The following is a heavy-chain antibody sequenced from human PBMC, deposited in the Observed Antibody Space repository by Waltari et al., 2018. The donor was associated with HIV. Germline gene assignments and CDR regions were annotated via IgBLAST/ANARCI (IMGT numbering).Heavy chain of an antibody. Sequence: EVQLVESGGGLVQPGGFLRLYCAASGFGFDNYWLSWVRQAPGKGRDWVARMKQDGSGNYYADSVKGRFTISRDNAKNSLYLQMNSLGGEDTAVYYCARRIMISGLVHGGMDVWGPGTTVTVSS. CDR1: GFGFDNYW. V-gene: IGHV3-7*01. J-gene: IGHJ6*02. CDR3: ARRIMISGLVHGGMDV. D-gene: IGHD3-3*01. CDR2: MKQDGSGN.